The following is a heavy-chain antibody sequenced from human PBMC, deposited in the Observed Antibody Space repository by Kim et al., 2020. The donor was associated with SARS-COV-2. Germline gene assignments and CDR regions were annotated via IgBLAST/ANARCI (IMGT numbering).Heavy chain of an antibody. Sequence: DSVKGRFTISRDNSKSSLYLEMNSLRTEDTALYYCAKDHSKYSSSSRGMDVWGQGTTVTVSS. CDR3: AKDHSKYSSSSRGMDV. D-gene: IGHD6-6*01. V-gene: IGHV3-43*01. J-gene: IGHJ6*02.